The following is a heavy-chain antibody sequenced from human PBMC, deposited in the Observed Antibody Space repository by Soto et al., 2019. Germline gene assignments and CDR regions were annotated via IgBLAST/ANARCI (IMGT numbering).Heavy chain of an antibody. V-gene: IGHV1-18*01. CDR2: ISTYNGNT. CDR3: ARGPTDYYDNSGNYFLDY. Sequence: QVQLVQSGAEVNKPGASVKVSCKAPGYTFTTYGMTWVRQAPGQGLDWMGWISTYNGNTKYAERLQGRVTMTTDTATSTAYMELRSLRSDDTAVYYCARGPTDYYDNSGNYFLDYWGQGTLVTVSS. CDR1: GYTFTTYG. J-gene: IGHJ4*02. D-gene: IGHD3-22*01.